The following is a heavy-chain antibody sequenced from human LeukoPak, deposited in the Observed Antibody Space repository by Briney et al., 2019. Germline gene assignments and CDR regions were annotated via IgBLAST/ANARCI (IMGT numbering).Heavy chain of an antibody. Sequence: ASVKVSCKVSGYTLTELSMHWVRQAPGKGLEWMGGFDPEDGETIYAQKFQGRVTMTEDTSTDTAYMELSRLRSDDTAVYYCASTYYYDSSGYYGSWFDPWGQGTLVTVSS. V-gene: IGHV1-24*01. CDR1: GYTLTELS. CDR2: FDPEDGET. D-gene: IGHD3-22*01. J-gene: IGHJ5*02. CDR3: ASTYYYDSSGYYGSWFDP.